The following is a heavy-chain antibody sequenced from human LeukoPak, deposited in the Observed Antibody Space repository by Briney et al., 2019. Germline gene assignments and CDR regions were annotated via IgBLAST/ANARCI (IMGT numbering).Heavy chain of an antibody. J-gene: IGHJ4*02. Sequence: SETLSLTCTVSGGSISSYYWSWIRHPAGKGLEWIGRIYTSGSTNYNPSLKSRVTMSVDTSKNQFSLKLSSVTAADTAVYYCARGVAVAGFFVLDYWGQGTLVTVSS. D-gene: IGHD6-19*01. V-gene: IGHV4-4*07. CDR1: GGSISSYY. CDR2: IYTSGST. CDR3: ARGVAVAGFFVLDY.